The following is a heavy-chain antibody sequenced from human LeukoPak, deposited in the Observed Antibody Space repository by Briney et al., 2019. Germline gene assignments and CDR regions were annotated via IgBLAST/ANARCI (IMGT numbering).Heavy chain of an antibody. J-gene: IGHJ6*03. Sequence: ASVKVSCXASGYTFTSYGISWVRQAPGQGLEWMGWISAYNGNTNYAQKLQGRVTMTTDTSTSTAYMELRSLRSDDTAVYYCARDTPRIAVAGTLDYYYYMDVWGKGTTVTVSS. CDR1: GYTFTSYG. D-gene: IGHD6-19*01. CDR3: ARDTPRIAVAGTLDYYYYMDV. CDR2: ISAYNGNT. V-gene: IGHV1-18*01.